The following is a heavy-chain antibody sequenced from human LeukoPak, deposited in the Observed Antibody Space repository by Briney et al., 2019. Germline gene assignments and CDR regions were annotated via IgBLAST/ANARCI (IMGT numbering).Heavy chain of an antibody. V-gene: IGHV3-74*01. CDR2: INSDGSST. Sequence: GGSLRLSCAASGFTFSSYWMHWVRHAPGKGLVWVSRINSDGSSTSYADSVKGRFTISRDNAKNTLYLQMNSLRAEDTAVYYCASGDSSGYYFSSYWGQGTLVTVSS. J-gene: IGHJ4*02. CDR3: ASGDSSGYYFSSY. CDR1: GFTFSSYW. D-gene: IGHD3-22*01.